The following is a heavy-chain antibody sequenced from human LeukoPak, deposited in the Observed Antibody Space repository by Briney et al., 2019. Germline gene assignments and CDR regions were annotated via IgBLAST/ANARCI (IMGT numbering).Heavy chain of an antibody. D-gene: IGHD1-26*01. J-gene: IGHJ4*02. Sequence: ASVKVSCKASAFSFTSFGINWVRQATGQGLEWMGWMNGYNGDTKYAQKFQGRVTMTTDTSTSTAYMELRSLRSDDTAVYYCARGTWETAARPYSFDTWGQGTLVTVTS. CDR2: MNGYNGDT. V-gene: IGHV1-18*01. CDR3: ARGTWETAARPYSFDT. CDR1: AFSFTSFG.